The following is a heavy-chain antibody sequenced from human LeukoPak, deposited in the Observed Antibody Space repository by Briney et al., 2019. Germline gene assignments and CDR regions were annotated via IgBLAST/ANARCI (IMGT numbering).Heavy chain of an antibody. Sequence: SETLSLTCTVSGGPISSYYWSWIRQPPGKGLEWIGYIYYSGTTNYNPSLKSRASISIDTSKNQFSLKLSSVTAADTAVYYCARDIVSDYGSGSYYNDYWGQGTLVTVSS. CDR2: IYYSGTT. CDR3: ARDIVSDYGSGSYYNDY. J-gene: IGHJ4*02. D-gene: IGHD3-10*01. V-gene: IGHV4-59*12. CDR1: GGPISSYY.